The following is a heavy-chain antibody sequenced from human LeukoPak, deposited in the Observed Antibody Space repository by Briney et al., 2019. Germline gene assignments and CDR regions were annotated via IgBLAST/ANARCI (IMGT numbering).Heavy chain of an antibody. CDR2: IFHSGTT. CDR3: AKSIASAGTNSCYYMDV. D-gene: IGHD6-13*01. Sequence: SETLSLTCTVSGYSISTGYYWGWVRQSPEKGLEWIGSIFHSGTTYYNPSLKSRVTLSVDTSKNQFSLRLSSVTAADTAVYFCAKSIASAGTNSCYYMDVWGKGTTVTVSS. J-gene: IGHJ6*03. V-gene: IGHV4-38-2*02. CDR1: GYSISTGYY.